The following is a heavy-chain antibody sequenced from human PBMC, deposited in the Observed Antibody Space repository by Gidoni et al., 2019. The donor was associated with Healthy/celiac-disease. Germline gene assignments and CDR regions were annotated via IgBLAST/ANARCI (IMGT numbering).Heavy chain of an antibody. CDR2: MNPNSGNT. CDR1: GYPFPSYD. J-gene: IGHJ6*02. V-gene: IGHV1-8*01. Sequence: QVPLLQSGPEVKKPGASVKVPCKASGYPFPSYDINWVRQAPGQGLEWMGWMNPNSGNTGYAQKFQGRVTMTRNTSISTAYMELSSLRSEDTAVYYCARPKLPGNYYYYGMDVWGQGTTVTVSS. CDR3: ARPKLPGNYYYYGMDV.